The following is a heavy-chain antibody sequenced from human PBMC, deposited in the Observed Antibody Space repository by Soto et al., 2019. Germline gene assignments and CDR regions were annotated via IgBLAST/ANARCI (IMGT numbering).Heavy chain of an antibody. CDR3: TTGLSNGYYNFDY. CDR2: IKGEADGGTT. V-gene: IGHV3-15*01. CDR1: GFTFNNAW. Sequence: LRLSCAASGFTFNNAWMSWVRQAPGKGLEWVGRIKGEADGGTTDYAAPVKGRITISRDHSKDTLYLQMNSLKTEDTAVYYCTTGLSNGYYNFDYWGQGTPVTVSS. J-gene: IGHJ4*02. D-gene: IGHD3-22*01.